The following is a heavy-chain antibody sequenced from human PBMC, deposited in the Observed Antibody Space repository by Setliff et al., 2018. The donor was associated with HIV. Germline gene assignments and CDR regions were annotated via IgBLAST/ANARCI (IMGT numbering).Heavy chain of an antibody. Sequence: ASVKVSCKASGYTFTNYDINWVRQAPGQGLEWMGWISTYNGNTNYAQRLQGRVTMTTDTSTSTAYMELRSLGSDDTAVYYCARTEYFDFWSGPRGFDPWGQGTLVTVSS. J-gene: IGHJ5*02. V-gene: IGHV1-18*01. CDR3: ARTEYFDFWSGPRGFDP. D-gene: IGHD3-3*01. CDR1: GYTFTNYD. CDR2: ISTYNGNT.